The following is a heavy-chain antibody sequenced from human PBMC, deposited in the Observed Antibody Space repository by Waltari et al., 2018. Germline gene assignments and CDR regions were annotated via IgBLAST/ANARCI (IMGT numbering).Heavy chain of an antibody. Sequence: QVQLQESGPGLVKPSETLSLTCTVSGGSISSHYWSWIRQPPGKGLEWIGYIYYSGSTDYNPSCKSRATISVDTAKNQFSLKLSSVTAADTAVYYCASGGIAAAQGWSWFDPWGQGTLVTVSS. CDR1: GGSISSHY. D-gene: IGHD6-13*01. CDR2: IYYSGST. J-gene: IGHJ5*02. CDR3: ASGGIAAAQGWSWFDP. V-gene: IGHV4-59*11.